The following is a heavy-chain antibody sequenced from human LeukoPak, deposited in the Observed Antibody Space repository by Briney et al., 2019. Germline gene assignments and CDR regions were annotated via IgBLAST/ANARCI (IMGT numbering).Heavy chain of an antibody. CDR2: IKQDGSEK. CDR3: ARIGVYGYFDY. V-gene: IGHV3-7*01. D-gene: IGHD5/OR15-5a*01. J-gene: IGHJ4*02. CDR1: GFTFSSYW. Sequence: GGSLRLSCAASGFTFSSYWMSWVRQAPGKGLEWVANIKQDGSEKYYVDSVKGRFTISRDNAKNSLYLQMNSLRVEDTAVYYCARIGVYGYFDYWGQGTLVTVSS.